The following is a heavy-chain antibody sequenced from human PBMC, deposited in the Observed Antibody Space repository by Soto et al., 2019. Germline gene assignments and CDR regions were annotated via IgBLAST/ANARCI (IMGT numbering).Heavy chain of an antibody. CDR1: GFTFSDYW. D-gene: IGHD3-10*01. CDR3: GRGGSHAYYMDY. CDR2: IKSDGSRT. V-gene: IGHV3-74*01. Sequence: EVQLVESGGGLVQPGGSLRVSCAASGFTFSDYWMHWVRQAPGKGLVWVSRIKSDGSRTDFADSVKGRFTISRDNAENTGDRQVSSLRAEDAAVYYCGRGGSHAYYMDYWGKGTLVPVSS. J-gene: IGHJ4*02.